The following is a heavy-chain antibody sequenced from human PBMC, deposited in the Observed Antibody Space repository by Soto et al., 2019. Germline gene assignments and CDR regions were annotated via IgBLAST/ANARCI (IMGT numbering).Heavy chain of an antibody. CDR2: ISNSGTYV. CDR1: GFIFGIYT. D-gene: IGHD6-19*01. J-gene: IGHJ4*02. CDR3: ATARAQWLEGSRADY. V-gene: IGHV3-21*06. Sequence: PGGSLRLSCAASGFIFGIYTMNWVRQAPGKGLEWVSSISNSGTYVTYADTVKGRFTISRDNDRNCLFLQMNSLRADDTAVYYCATARAQWLEGSRADYWGQGTLVTVSS.